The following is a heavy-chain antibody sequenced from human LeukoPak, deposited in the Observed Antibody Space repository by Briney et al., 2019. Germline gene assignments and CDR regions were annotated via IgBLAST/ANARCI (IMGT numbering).Heavy chain of an antibody. CDR1: RFSFSEYY. CDR2: SGSNTHIK. J-gene: IGHJ4*02. Sequence: SGALSLSCAASRFSFSEYYMSRIRQAPGKGLEWVTDSGSNTHIKSYADAVKGRFTISRDNTKKPLHLKMNSVRAEDTAVDYCARETVAGTFDYWGQGVLVSVSA. D-gene: IGHD6-19*01. V-gene: IGHV3-11*01. CDR3: ARETVAGTFDY.